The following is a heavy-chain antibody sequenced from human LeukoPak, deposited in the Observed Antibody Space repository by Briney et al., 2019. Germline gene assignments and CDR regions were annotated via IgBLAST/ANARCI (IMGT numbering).Heavy chain of an antibody. CDR1: GYTFTSYG. CDR3: ATSRPPTAYGSGSHDY. Sequence: ASVTVSCKASGYTFTSYGMSWVRQAPGQGLEWMGWISAYNGNTNYAQTLQGRVTITTDTSTSTAYMELRSLRSDDTAVYYCATSRPPTAYGSGSHDYWGQGTLVTVSS. J-gene: IGHJ4*02. V-gene: IGHV1-18*01. CDR2: ISAYNGNT. D-gene: IGHD3-10*01.